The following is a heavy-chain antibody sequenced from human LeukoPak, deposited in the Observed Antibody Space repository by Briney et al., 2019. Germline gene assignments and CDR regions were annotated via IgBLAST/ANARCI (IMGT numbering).Heavy chain of an antibody. V-gene: IGHV1-69*05. D-gene: IGHD3-3*01. CDR3: ARSGSGLYPYYYYYMDV. CDR1: GGTFSSYA. Sequence: PSVKVSCKASGGTFSSYAISWVRQAPGQGLEWMGGIIPIFGTANYAQKFQGRVTITTDESTSTAYMELSSLRSEDTAVYYCARSGSGLYPYYYYYMDVWGKGTTVTVSS. J-gene: IGHJ6*03. CDR2: IIPIFGTA.